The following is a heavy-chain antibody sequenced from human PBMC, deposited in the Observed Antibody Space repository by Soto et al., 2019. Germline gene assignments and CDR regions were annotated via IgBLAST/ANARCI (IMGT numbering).Heavy chain of an antibody. CDR1: GLTFSSYA. V-gene: IGHV3-23*01. Sequence: GGSLRLSCAASGLTFSSYAMSWVRQAPGKGLEWVSAISGSGGSTYYADSVKGRFTISRDNSKNTLYLQMNSLRAEDTAVYYCEKAREIQLWLNWFDPWGQGTLVTVSS. CDR2: ISGSGGST. D-gene: IGHD5-18*01. CDR3: EKAREIQLWLNWFDP. J-gene: IGHJ5*02.